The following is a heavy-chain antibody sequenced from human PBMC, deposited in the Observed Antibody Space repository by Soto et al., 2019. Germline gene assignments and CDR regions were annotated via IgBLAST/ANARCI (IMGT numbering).Heavy chain of an antibody. V-gene: IGHV1-24*01. Sequence: ASVKVSCKVSGYTLTELSMHWVRQAPGKGLEWMGGFDPEDGETIYAQKFQGRVTMTEDTSTDTAYMELSSLRSEDTAVYYCATSVVVAAASAFDIWGQGTRVTVAS. CDR1: GYTLTELS. D-gene: IGHD2-15*01. CDR2: FDPEDGET. CDR3: ATSVVVAAASAFDI. J-gene: IGHJ3*02.